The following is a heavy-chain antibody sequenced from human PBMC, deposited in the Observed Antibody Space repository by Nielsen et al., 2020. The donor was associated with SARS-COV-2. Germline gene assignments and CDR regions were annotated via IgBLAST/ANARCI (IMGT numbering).Heavy chain of an antibody. D-gene: IGHD2-21*01. V-gene: IGHV4-59*12. CDR3: AKDADTVVLFYYMDV. CDR1: GGSISSYY. Sequence: SETLSLTCTVSGGSISSYYWSWIRQPPGKGLEWIGYIYYSGSTNYNPSLKSRVTISVDTSKNQFSLKLSSVTAADTAVYYCAKDADTVVLFYYMDVWGNGTTVTVSS. CDR2: IYYSGST. J-gene: IGHJ6*03.